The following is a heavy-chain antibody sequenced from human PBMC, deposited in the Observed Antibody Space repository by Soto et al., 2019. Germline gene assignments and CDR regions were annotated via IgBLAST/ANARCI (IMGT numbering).Heavy chain of an antibody. CDR1: GGSSSGYY. CDR3: ARSGYNYYYYYGMDV. D-gene: IGHD5-12*01. J-gene: IGHJ6*02. V-gene: IGHV4-34*01. CDR2: INHSGST. Sequence: SETLSLTCAVYGGSSSGYYWSWIRQPPGKGLEWIGEINHSGSTNYNPSLKSRVTISVDTSKNQFSLKLSSVTAADTAVYYCARSGYNYYYYYGMDVWGQGTTVAVSS.